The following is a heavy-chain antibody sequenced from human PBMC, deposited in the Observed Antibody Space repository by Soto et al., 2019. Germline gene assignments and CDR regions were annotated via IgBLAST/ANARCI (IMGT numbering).Heavy chain of an antibody. CDR2: ISGSGGST. CDR3: AKDPTTTVVTRPPFDY. CDR1: GFTFSSYA. J-gene: IGHJ4*02. V-gene: IGHV3-23*01. D-gene: IGHD4-17*01. Sequence: PGGSLRLSCAASGFTFSSYAMSWVRQAPGKGLEWVSAISGSGGSTYYADSVKGRFTISRDNSKNTLYLQMNGLRAEDTAVYYCAKDPTTTVVTRPPFDYWGQGTLVTVSS.